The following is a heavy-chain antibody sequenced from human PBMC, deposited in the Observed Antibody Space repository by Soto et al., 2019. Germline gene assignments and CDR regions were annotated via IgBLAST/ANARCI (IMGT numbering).Heavy chain of an antibody. CDR3: ARCNRGDAFDI. CDR2: IYYSGST. V-gene: IGHV4-31*03. CDR1: GGSVSSGGYY. J-gene: IGHJ3*02. Sequence: QVQLQASGPGLVKPSQTLSLTCTVSGGSVSSGGYYWSWIRQHPGKDLEWIGFIYYSGSTFYNPSLKSRVTISVDTSKNQCSLRLRSVTAADTAVYYCARCNRGDAFDIWGQGTMVTVSS.